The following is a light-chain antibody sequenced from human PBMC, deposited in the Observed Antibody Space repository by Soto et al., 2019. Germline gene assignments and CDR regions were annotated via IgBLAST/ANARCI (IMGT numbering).Light chain of an antibody. J-gene: IGKJ4*01. CDR1: QSVSSNY. CDR2: RAS. Sequence: VLAQSTGTLSFSPGERATLSCRASQSVSSNYLAWYQQKAGQAPRLLIYRASIRATGIPDRFSGSGSRTDFTLTISSLQPEDFATYYCQQLNSYPLTFGGGTKVDIK. V-gene: IGKV3-20*01. CDR3: QQLNSYPLT.